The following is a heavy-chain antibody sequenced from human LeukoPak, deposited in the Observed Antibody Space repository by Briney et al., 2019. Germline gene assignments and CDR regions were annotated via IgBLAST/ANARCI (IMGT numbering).Heavy chain of an antibody. D-gene: IGHD3-22*01. CDR3: ATKTYYYDSSGYFSLPDY. CDR1: GYTLTDLS. CDR2: FDPEDGET. V-gene: IGHV1-24*01. Sequence: ASVKVSCKVSGYTLTDLSMHWVRPAPGKGREWMGGFDPEDGETIYAQKFQGRVTMTEDTSTDTAYMELSSLRSEDTAVYYCATKTYYYDSSGYFSLPDYWGQGTLVTVSS. J-gene: IGHJ4*02.